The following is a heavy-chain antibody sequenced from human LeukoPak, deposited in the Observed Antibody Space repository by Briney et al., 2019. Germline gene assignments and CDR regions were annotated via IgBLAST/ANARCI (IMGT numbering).Heavy chain of an antibody. CDR1: ADSISDYY. Sequence: PSETLSLTCTVSADSISDYYWNWIRQPPGKGLEWIGYVYYSGSTKYNPSLQSRVTISVDSSKKHFSLKLSSVTAADTAVYYCARGLAAAEDWGQGTLVTVSS. V-gene: IGHV4-59*08. D-gene: IGHD6-13*01. CDR3: ARGLAAAED. CDR2: VYYSGST. J-gene: IGHJ4*02.